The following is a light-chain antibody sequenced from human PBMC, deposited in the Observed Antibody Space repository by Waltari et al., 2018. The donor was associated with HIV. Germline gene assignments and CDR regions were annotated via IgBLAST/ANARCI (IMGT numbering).Light chain of an antibody. CDR2: NTN. Sequence: QTVVTQEPALSVSPGGTVTLTCGFSSGSISPSHYPSWYQQTPGQAPRTLIYNTNTRSSWVADRFSSYILGYKAALTLTGAQADDESLYYCVLYMGGGIWVFGGGTKLTVL. J-gene: IGLJ3*02. V-gene: IGLV8-61*01. CDR1: SGSISPSHY. CDR3: VLYMGGGIWV.